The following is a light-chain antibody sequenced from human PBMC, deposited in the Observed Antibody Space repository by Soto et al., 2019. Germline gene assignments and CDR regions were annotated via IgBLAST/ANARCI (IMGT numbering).Light chain of an antibody. V-gene: IGKV3-20*01. J-gene: IGKJ5*01. CDR2: GAS. CDR3: QHYGTSVT. CDR1: QSVSNNY. Sequence: EIVLTQSPGTLSLSPGERATLSCGASQSVSNNYLAWYQQKPGQSPRLLIYGASTRATGIPDRFSGSGSGTDFTLNINSLDPEDFAVYFFQHYGTSVTFGQGTRLEIK.